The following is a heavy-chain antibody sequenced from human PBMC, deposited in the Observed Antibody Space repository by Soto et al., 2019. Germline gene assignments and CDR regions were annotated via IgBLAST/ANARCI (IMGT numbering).Heavy chain of an antibody. J-gene: IGHJ6*02. V-gene: IGHV3-21*01. CDR3: ARDRGIAAHNYYYYYGMDV. Sequence: GGSLRLSCAASGFTFSSYSMNWVRQAPGKGLEWVSSISSSSSYIYYADSVKGRFTISRDNAKNSLYLQMNSLRAEDTAVYYCARDRGIAAHNYYYYYGMDVWGQGTTVTVSS. CDR2: ISSSSSYI. D-gene: IGHD6-13*01. CDR1: GFTFSSYS.